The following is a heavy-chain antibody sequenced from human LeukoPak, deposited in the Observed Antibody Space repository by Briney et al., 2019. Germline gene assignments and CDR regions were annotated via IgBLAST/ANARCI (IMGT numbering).Heavy chain of an antibody. D-gene: IGHD3-16*01. J-gene: IGHJ5*02. CDR3: ARGGGSYGWFDP. CDR1: GFTFSSYA. CDR2: ISGSDGST. V-gene: IGHV3-23*01. Sequence: GGSLRLSCAASGFTFSSYAMSWVRQAPGKGLEWVSAISGSDGSTYYADSVKGRFTISRDNSKNTLYLQMNSLRAEDTAVYYCARGGGSYGWFDPWGQGTLVAVSS.